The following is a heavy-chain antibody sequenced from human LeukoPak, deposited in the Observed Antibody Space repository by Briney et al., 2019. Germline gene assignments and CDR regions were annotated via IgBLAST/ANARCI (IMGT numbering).Heavy chain of an antibody. Sequence: GGSLRLSCAASGFSFSTYTMSWVRQAPGKGLEWVSYISSSSDTLLYADSVKGRFIISRDNAKNSLFLQMNSLRAEDTAVYYCASNSKIRGKGTDYWGQGTLVTVSS. CDR3: ASNSKIRGKGTDY. CDR1: GFSFSTYT. D-gene: IGHD2/OR15-2a*01. CDR2: ISSSSDTL. V-gene: IGHV3-48*04. J-gene: IGHJ4*02.